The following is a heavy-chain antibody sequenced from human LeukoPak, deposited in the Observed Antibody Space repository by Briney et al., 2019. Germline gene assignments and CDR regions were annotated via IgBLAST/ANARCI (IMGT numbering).Heavy chain of an antibody. Sequence: ASVKVSCKASGYTFTSYAISWVRQAPGEGLEWMGWISAYNGDTDYAQKLQGRVTMTTDTSTNTAYMELRSLRSDDTAVFYCARQQCRGGSCYWGYYFDYWGQGTLVTVSS. CDR2: ISAYNGDT. V-gene: IGHV1-18*01. D-gene: IGHD2-15*01. CDR3: ARQQCRGGSCYWGYYFDY. J-gene: IGHJ4*02. CDR1: GYTFTSYA.